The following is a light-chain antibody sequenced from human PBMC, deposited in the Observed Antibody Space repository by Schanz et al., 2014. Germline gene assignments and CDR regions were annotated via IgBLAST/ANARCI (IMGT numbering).Light chain of an antibody. CDR3: SSYTSSSTLEVV. J-gene: IGLJ2*01. CDR2: DVS. CDR1: SSDVGGYNY. Sequence: QSALTQPPSASGSPGQSVAISCTGTSSDVGGYNYVSWYQHHPGKAPKLMIYDVSNRPSGVSNRFSGSKSGNTASLTISGLQAEDESDYYCSSYTSSSTLEVVLGGGTKLTVL. V-gene: IGLV2-14*03.